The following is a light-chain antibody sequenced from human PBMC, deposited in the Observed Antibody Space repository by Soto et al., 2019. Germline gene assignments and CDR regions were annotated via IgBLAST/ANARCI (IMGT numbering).Light chain of an antibody. CDR1: QDISRY. V-gene: IGKV1-9*01. J-gene: IGKJ4*01. CDR3: QQYGSYPLT. CDR2: GAS. Sequence: QLTQSPSSLSASVGDRVTITCRASQDISRYLAWYQQRAGKAPKLLIYGASTLQSGVPSRFSGSGSGTEFTLTISSLQPEDFAVYFCQQYGSYPLTFGGGTKVEIK.